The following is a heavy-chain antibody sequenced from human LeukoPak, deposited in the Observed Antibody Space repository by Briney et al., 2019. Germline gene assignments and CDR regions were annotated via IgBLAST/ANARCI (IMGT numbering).Heavy chain of an antibody. CDR1: GGSISGYH. V-gene: IGHV4-59*01. J-gene: IGHJ6*03. Sequence: AETLSLTCNVSGGSISGYHWSWIRQPPGKGLEWLGYIYCSGGSNYYPDPEKRLTIFSDETKKQFSLKLSSVTAADTAVYYCARVRRSYYYYYYMDVWGKGTTVTVSS. CDR3: ARVRRSYYYYYYMDV. CDR2: IYCSGGS.